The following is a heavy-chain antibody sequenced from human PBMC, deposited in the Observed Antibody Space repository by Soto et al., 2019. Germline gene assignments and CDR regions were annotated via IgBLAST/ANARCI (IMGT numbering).Heavy chain of an antibody. CDR3: ARSDGRY. V-gene: IGHV4-28*01. CDR1: GDSIRSNSW. J-gene: IGHJ4*02. Sequence: SETLSLTCAVAGDSIRSNSWWGWIRQPPGKGLEWIGYIYHSGSTNYNPSLKSRVTISVDTSKNQFSLKLSSVTAADTAVYYCARSDGRYWGQGTLVTVSS. CDR2: IYHSGST.